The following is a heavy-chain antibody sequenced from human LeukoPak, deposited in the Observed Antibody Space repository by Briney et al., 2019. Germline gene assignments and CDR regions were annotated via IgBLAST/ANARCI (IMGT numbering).Heavy chain of an antibody. V-gene: IGHV4-61*02. D-gene: IGHD3-16*01. J-gene: IGHJ4*02. CDR2: IYTSGST. Sequence: SQTLSLTCTVSGGSFSSGNYYWSWIRQPAGKGLEWIGRIYTSGSTNYNPSLKSRVTISIDTSKNHFSLKLSSVTAADTAVYYCARGGVDFDYWGQGTLVTVSS. CDR3: ARGGVDFDY. CDR1: GGSFSSGNYY.